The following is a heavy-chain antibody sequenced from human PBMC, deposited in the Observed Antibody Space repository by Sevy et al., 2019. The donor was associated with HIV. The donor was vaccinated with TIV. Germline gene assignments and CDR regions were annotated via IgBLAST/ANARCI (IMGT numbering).Heavy chain of an antibody. V-gene: IGHV3-30-3*01. D-gene: IGHD3-10*01. CDR2: ISYDGSNK. CDR1: GFTFSSYA. CDR3: ATITMVRGVVGGFDY. J-gene: IGHJ4*02. Sequence: GGSLRLSCAASGFTFSSYAMHWVRQAPGKGLEWVAVISYDGSNKYYADSVKGRFTISRDNSKNTLYLQMNSLRAEDTAVYYCATITMVRGVVGGFDYWGQGTLVTVSS.